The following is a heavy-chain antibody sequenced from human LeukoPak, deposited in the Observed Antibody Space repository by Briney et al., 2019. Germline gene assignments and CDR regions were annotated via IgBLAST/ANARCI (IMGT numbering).Heavy chain of an antibody. CDR1: GLSISSYW. CDR3: ARDYSASGSYDS. J-gene: IGHJ5*01. CDR2: IKQDGSAK. V-gene: IGHV3-7*01. Sequence: GGSLRLSCAASGLSISSYWMGWVSQAPGEGLEWVGNIKQDGSAKYYVDSVKGRFNISRDNAKNSLYLQMNSLRAEDTAFYHCARDYSASGSYDSWGQGTLVTVSS. D-gene: IGHD1-26*01.